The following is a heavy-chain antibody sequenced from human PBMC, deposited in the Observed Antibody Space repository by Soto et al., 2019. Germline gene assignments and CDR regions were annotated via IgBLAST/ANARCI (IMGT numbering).Heavy chain of an antibody. CDR2: INPNSGGT. V-gene: IGHV1-2*04. CDR1: GYTFTGYY. J-gene: IGHJ6*02. CDR3: ARDLRAGYSGYDIVSYYYYGMDV. D-gene: IGHD5-12*01. Sequence: ASVKVSCKASGYTFTGYYMHWVRQAPGQGLERMGWINPNSGGTNYAQKFQGWVTMTRDTSISTAYMELSRLRSDDTAVYYCARDLRAGYSGYDIVSYYYYGMDVWGQGTTVTVSS.